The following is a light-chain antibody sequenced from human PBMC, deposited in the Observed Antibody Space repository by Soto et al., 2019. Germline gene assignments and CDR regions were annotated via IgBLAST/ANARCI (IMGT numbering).Light chain of an antibody. V-gene: IGKV1-39*01. Sequence: IQMTQSPSSLSASVGDRVTITCRASQSISTYVNWYQQKPGKAPKLLIYDSSRLQSGVPSRFSGSESGTHFTLTINSLPPEDFATYYCQQRFSPLRTFGPVTRV. CDR2: DSS. CDR1: QSISTY. CDR3: QQRFSPLRT. J-gene: IGKJ1*01.